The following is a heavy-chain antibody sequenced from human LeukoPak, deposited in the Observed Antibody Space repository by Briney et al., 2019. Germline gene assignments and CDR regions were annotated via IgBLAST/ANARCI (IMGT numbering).Heavy chain of an antibody. V-gene: IGHV1-69*04. CDR1: GGTFSSYA. D-gene: IGHD1-14*01. CDR2: IIPILGIA. J-gene: IGHJ5*02. Sequence: GASVKVSCKASGGTFSSYAISWVRQAPGQGLEWMGRIIPILGIANYAQKFQGRVTITADKSTSTAYMELSSLRSEDTAVYYCARGPTAHNWFDPWGQGTLVTVSS. CDR3: ARGPTAHNWFDP.